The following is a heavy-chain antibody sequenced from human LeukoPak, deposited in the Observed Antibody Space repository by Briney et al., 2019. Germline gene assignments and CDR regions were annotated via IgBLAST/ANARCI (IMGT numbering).Heavy chain of an antibody. D-gene: IGHD6-13*01. CDR2: IIPIFGTA. CDR3: ARGVRYSSSWYNY. V-gene: IGHV1-69*06. CDR1: GGTFSSYA. Sequence: ASVTVSCTASGGTFSSYAISWVRQAPGQGLEWMGGIIPIFGTANYAQKFQGRVTITADKSTSTAYMELSSLRSEDTAVYYCARGVRYSSSWYNYWGQGTLVTVSS. J-gene: IGHJ4*02.